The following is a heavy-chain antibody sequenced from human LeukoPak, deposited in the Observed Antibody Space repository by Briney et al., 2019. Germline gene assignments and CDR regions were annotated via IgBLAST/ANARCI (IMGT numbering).Heavy chain of an antibody. J-gene: IGHJ4*02. CDR1: GYTFTGYY. CDR2: INPNSGGT. Sequence: GASVKVSCKASGYTFTGYYMHWVRQAPGQGLEWMGWINPNSGGTNYAQKFQGRVTMTRDTSISTAYMELSRLRSDDTAVYYCARDRQWQVLGYFDYWGQGTLVTVSS. V-gene: IGHV1-2*02. D-gene: IGHD6-19*01. CDR3: ARDRQWQVLGYFDY.